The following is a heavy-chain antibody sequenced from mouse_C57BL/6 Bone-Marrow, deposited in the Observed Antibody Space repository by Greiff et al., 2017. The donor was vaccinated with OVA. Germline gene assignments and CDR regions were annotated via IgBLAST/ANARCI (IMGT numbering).Heavy chain of an antibody. Sequence: EVQLVESGGGLVQPGGSLKLSCAASGFTFSDYGMAWVRQAPRKGPEWVAFISNLAYSIYYADTVTGRFTISRENAKNTLYLEMSSLRSEDTAMYYCASHEFAYWGQGTLVTVSA. CDR1: GFTFSDYG. J-gene: IGHJ3*01. CDR3: ASHEFAY. CDR2: ISNLAYSI. V-gene: IGHV5-15*01.